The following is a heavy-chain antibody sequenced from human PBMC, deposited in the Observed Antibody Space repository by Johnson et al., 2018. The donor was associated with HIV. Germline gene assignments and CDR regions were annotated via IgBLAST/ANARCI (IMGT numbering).Heavy chain of an antibody. D-gene: IGHD3-22*01. V-gene: IGHV3-30*19. Sequence: QLVESGGGVVQPGRSLRLSCAASGFTFSSYGMHWVRQAPGKGLEWVAAIWYDGSNKYYADSVKGRLTISRDNSKNTLYLQMSSLRTEDTAVYYCARARAIVVNPWGQGTMVTVSS. J-gene: IGHJ3*01. CDR2: IWYDGSNK. CDR3: ARARAIVVNP. CDR1: GFTFSSYG.